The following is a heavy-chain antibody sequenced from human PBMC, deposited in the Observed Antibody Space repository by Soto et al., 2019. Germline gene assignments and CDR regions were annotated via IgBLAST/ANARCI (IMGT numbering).Heavy chain of an antibody. CDR1: GFTFISYG. V-gene: IGHV3-33*01. CDR3: ARDQKIGGNVTDY. CDR2: IWYDGSNK. J-gene: IGHJ4*02. Sequence: PGGSLRLSCAASGFTFISYGMHWVRQAPGKGLEWVAVIWYDGSNKYYADSVKGRFTISRDNSKNTLYLQMNSLRAEDTAVYYCARDQKIGGNVTDYWGQGTLVTVSS. D-gene: IGHD2-15*01.